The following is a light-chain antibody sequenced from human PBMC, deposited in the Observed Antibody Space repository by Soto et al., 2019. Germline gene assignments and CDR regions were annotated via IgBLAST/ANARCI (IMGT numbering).Light chain of an antibody. CDR1: QGISNY. Sequence: DSQMTHSPSALSASVVDRVTITCRASQGISNYLAWYQQKPGKVPKLLIYAASTLQSGVPSRFSGSGSGTEFTLTISSLQSEDFATYYCQQYKSFWTFGQGTKVDIK. V-gene: IGKV1-27*01. J-gene: IGKJ1*01. CDR3: QQYKSFWT. CDR2: AAS.